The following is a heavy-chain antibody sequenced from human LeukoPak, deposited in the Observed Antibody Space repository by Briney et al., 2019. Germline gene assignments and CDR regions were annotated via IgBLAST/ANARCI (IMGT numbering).Heavy chain of an antibody. CDR1: GFTFNKYS. CDR2: ISGSSSYI. V-gene: IGHV3-21*01. Sequence: GGSLRLSCAASGFTFNKYSMNWVRQAPGKGLEWVSSISGSSSYIYYADSVKGRFTISRDNAKNSLYLQMNSLRAEDTGVYYCARDGLLNAFDIWGQGTMVTVSS. J-gene: IGHJ3*02. CDR3: ARDGLLNAFDI.